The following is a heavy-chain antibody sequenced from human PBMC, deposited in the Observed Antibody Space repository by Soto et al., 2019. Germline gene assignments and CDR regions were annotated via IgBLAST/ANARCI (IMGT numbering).Heavy chain of an antibody. CDR3: ARGQVDTRLFDY. D-gene: IGHD1-26*01. CDR2: IYPGDSDT. V-gene: IGHV5-51*01. Sequence: GESLKISCKGSGYSFTSYWIAWVRQTPGKGLELMGVIYPGDSDTRYSPSFQGQVTISADKSISTAYLQWSSLEASDSATYYCARGQVDTRLFDYWGQGALVTVSS. J-gene: IGHJ4*02. CDR1: GYSFTSYW.